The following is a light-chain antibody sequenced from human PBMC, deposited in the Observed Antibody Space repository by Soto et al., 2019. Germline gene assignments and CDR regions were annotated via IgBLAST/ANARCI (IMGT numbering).Light chain of an antibody. CDR3: QTWGTGIVV. CDR2: LNSDGSH. J-gene: IGLJ2*01. V-gene: IGLV4-69*01. CDR1: SEHSSYA. Sequence: QSVLTQSPSASASLGASVKFTCTLSSEHSSYASAWHQQQPEKGPRYLMKLNSDGSHNKGDGIPDRFSGSSSGAERYLTISSLQSEDEADYYCQTWGTGIVVFGGGTKLTDL.